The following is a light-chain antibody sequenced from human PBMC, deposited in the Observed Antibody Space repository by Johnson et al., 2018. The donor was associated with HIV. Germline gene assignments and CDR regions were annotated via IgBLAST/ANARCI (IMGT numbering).Light chain of an antibody. CDR3: GTWDSSLGAWV. J-gene: IGLJ1*01. Sequence: QSVLTQPPSVSAAPGQKVTISCSGSSSNIGNNYVSWYRHLPGTAPKLLIYENDKRPSGIPDRFSGSKSGTSATLDITGLQTGDEADYYCGTWDSSLGAWVFGTGTKVTVL. CDR2: END. CDR1: SSNIGNNY. V-gene: IGLV1-51*02.